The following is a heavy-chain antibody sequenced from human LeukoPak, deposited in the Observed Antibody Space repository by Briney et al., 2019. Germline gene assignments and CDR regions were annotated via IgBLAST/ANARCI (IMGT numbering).Heavy chain of an antibody. J-gene: IGHJ3*02. V-gene: IGHV3-23*01. Sequence: PGGSLRLSCAASGLTFRNYGMNWVRQPTGKGLEWVSAISGSGDSTYHADSVRGRFTVSRDNSKNTLYLQMKSLRAEDTAVYYCAKVTGSGSYPADAFDIWGHGTVVTVSS. D-gene: IGHD3-10*01. CDR1: GLTFRNYG. CDR3: AKVTGSGSYPADAFDI. CDR2: ISGSGDST.